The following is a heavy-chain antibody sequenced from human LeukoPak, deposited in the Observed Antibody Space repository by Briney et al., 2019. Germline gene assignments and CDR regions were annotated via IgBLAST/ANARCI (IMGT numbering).Heavy chain of an antibody. Sequence: GRSLRLSCAASGFTFDDYAMHWVRHAPGKGLEWVSGISWNSGSIGYADSGKGRFTISRDNAKNSLYLQMNSLRAEDTALYYCAKDSSGYYSNFDYWGQGTLVTVSS. V-gene: IGHV3-9*01. D-gene: IGHD3-22*01. J-gene: IGHJ4*02. CDR1: GFTFDDYA. CDR2: ISWNSGSI. CDR3: AKDSSGYYSNFDY.